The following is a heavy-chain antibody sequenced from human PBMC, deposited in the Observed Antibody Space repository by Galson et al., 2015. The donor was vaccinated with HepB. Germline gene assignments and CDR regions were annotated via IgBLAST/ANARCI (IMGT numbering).Heavy chain of an antibody. CDR2: IDPSDSYT. J-gene: IGHJ6*02. D-gene: IGHD6-19*01. V-gene: IGHV5-10-1*01. Sequence: QSGAEVKKPGESLRISCKGSGYSFTSYWISWVRQMPGKGLEWMGRIDPSDSYTNYSPSFQGHVTISADKSISTAYLQWSSLKASDTAMYYCARVAKQWLVRGYYYYGMDVWGQGTTVTVSS. CDR1: GYSFTSYW. CDR3: ARVAKQWLVRGYYYYGMDV.